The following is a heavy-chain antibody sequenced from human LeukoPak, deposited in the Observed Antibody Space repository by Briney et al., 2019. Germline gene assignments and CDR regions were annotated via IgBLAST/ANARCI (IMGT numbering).Heavy chain of an antibody. Sequence: SETLSLTCTVSGGSISSYYWSWIRQPPGKGLECIYYSGSTNYNPSLKSQVTISVDTSKNQFSLKLSSVTAADTAVYYCAGTYYGFWSGYYPHYYYYYMDVWGKGTTVTVSS. CDR2: IYYSGST. J-gene: IGHJ6*03. D-gene: IGHD3-3*01. CDR1: GGSISSYY. V-gene: IGHV4-59*01. CDR3: AGTYYGFWSGYYPHYYYYYMDV.